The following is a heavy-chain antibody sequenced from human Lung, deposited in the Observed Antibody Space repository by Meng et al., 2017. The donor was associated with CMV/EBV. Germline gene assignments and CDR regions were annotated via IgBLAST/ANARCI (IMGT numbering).Heavy chain of an antibody. CDR3: VRVATHTSWYDP. CDR2: TSYTGAT. Sequence: TVSGGSISRYDYYWSWIRQPPGKGLEWIGYTSYTGATHYNPSLKTRVSFSLDTSKSQFSLRLTSVTAADTAMYYCVRVATHTSWYDPWGPGTLVTVSS. D-gene: IGHD1-1*01. J-gene: IGHJ5*02. CDR1: GGSISRYDYY. V-gene: IGHV4-30-4*08.